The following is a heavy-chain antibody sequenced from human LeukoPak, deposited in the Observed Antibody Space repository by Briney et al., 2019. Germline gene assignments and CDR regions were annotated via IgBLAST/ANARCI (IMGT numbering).Heavy chain of an antibody. Sequence: SETLSLTCAVYGGSFSGYYWSWIRQPPGKGLEWIGEINHSGSTNYNPSLKSRVTISADTSKNQFSLKLSSVTAADTAVYYCARGPAYDFWSGYHVRFDYWGQGTLVTVSS. CDR2: INHSGST. V-gene: IGHV4-34*01. CDR1: GGSFSGYY. CDR3: ARGPAYDFWSGYHVRFDY. J-gene: IGHJ4*02. D-gene: IGHD3-3*01.